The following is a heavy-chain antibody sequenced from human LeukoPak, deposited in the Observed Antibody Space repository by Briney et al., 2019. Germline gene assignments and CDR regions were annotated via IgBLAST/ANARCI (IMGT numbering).Heavy chain of an antibody. CDR1: GFTFSTYA. CDR3: AKFTREYCSSSSCPNWFDR. V-gene: IGHV3-23*01. CDR2: ISASGGTT. J-gene: IGHJ5*02. D-gene: IGHD2-15*01. Sequence: PGGSLRLSCAASGFTFSTYAMSWVRQAPGVRQAPGKGLEWVSAISASGGTTYYADSVKGRFTISRDNSKNILYLQMNSLSAEDTAIYYCAKFTREYCSSSSCPNWFDRWGKGTLVTVSS.